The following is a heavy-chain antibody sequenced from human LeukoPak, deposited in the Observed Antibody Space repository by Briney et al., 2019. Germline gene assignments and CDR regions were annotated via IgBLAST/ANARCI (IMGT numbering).Heavy chain of an antibody. CDR2: NSAYNGNT. Sequence: ASVKVSCKASGYTFTNYGISWVRQAPGQGLEWMGWNSAYNGNTNYAQKFQGRVTMTTDTSTSTAYMELRSLRSDDTAVYYCARARGYYDSSGYYQTSHFDYWRQGTLVTVSS. V-gene: IGHV1-18*01. CDR3: ARARGYYDSSGYYQTSHFDY. CDR1: GYTFTNYG. D-gene: IGHD3-22*01. J-gene: IGHJ4*02.